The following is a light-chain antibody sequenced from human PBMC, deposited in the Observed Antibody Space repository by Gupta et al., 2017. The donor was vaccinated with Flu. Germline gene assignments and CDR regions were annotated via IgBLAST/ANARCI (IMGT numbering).Light chain of an antibody. Sequence: QSVLTQPPSASGTPGQRVTISSSGSNSNIGSNYVYWYQQLPGTAPKLLIYKNNQRPSGVPDRFSGSKSGTSASLAISGLRSEDEADYYCAAWDDSLSVVFGGGTKLNVL. J-gene: IGLJ2*01. V-gene: IGLV1-47*01. CDR3: AAWDDSLSVV. CDR2: KNN. CDR1: NSNIGSNY.